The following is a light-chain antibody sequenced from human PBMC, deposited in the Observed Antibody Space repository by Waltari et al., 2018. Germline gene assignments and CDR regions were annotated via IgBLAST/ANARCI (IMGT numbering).Light chain of an antibody. CDR1: QAIRNE. Sequence: AIQMTQSPSSLSASIGDRDTITCRASQAIRNELGWYQQKPGKAPKLLIYAASSLQTGVPARFSGSGSGTDFTLTITSLQPEDFAIYYCLQDSNYPRTFGQGTKVEIK. CDR3: LQDSNYPRT. J-gene: IGKJ1*01. CDR2: AAS. V-gene: IGKV1-6*01.